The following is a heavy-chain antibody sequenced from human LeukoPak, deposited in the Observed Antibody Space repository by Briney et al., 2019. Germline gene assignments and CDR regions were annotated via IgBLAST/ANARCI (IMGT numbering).Heavy chain of an antibody. Sequence: SETLSLTCTVSGGPISTYYWSWFRQFPGKGLEWIGYIYYSGSTNYNPSLKSRVTISVDTSKNQFSLKLSSVTAADTAVYYCARDAPGDYWGQGTLVTVSS. CDR1: GGPISTYY. V-gene: IGHV4-59*01. J-gene: IGHJ4*02. CDR2: IYYSGST. CDR3: ARDAPGDY.